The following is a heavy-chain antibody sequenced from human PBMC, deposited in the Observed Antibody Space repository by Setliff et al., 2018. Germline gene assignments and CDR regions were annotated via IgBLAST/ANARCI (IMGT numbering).Heavy chain of an antibody. V-gene: IGHV3-7*01. CDR3: AREASVNSFDI. J-gene: IGHJ3*02. Sequence: PGGSLRLSCAVSEFAFSSSWMTWVRQAPGKGLEWVANINEDGTDRKYVDSVKGRFTVSRDNAKNSVYLQMSSLRVEDTAVYYCAREASVNSFDICGQGTTVTVSS. CDR2: INEDGTDR. CDR1: EFAFSSSW.